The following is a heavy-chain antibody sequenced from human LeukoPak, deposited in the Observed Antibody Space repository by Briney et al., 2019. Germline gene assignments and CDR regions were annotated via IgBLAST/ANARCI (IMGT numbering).Heavy chain of an antibody. D-gene: IGHD6-6*01. Sequence: ASVKVSCKASGYTFTSYGIYWVRQAPGQGLEWMGWINAYNGNTNYAQKLQGRVTMTTDTSKSTAYMELRSLRSDDTAVYYCARDSSSSDYYYYYGMDVWGQGTTVTVSS. CDR1: GYTFTSYG. V-gene: IGHV1-18*01. CDR3: ARDSSSSDYYYYYGMDV. J-gene: IGHJ6*02. CDR2: INAYNGNT.